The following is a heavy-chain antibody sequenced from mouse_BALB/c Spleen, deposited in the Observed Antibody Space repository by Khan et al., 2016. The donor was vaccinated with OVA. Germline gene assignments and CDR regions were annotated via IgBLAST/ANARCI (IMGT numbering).Heavy chain of an antibody. J-gene: IGHJ3*01. D-gene: IGHD2-4*01. CDR2: INYSGNT. CDR3: TRKDYYDYDPFPY. Sequence: EVQLVESGPGLVKPSLSLSLTCTVTGYSITSEYAWNWIRHFPGNKLEWMGYINYSGNTRYNPSLKSRISITRDTSKNQFFLQLNSVTTEDTATYYCTRKDYYDYDPFPYWGQGTLVTVSA. CDR1: GYSITSEYA. V-gene: IGHV3-2*02.